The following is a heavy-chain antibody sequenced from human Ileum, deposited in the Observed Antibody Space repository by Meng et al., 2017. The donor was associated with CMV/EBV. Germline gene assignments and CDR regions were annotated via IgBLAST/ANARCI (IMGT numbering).Heavy chain of an antibody. CDR3: ATNSKDY. V-gene: IGHV4-34*01. Sequence: QVQLQQWGAGLLKPSETLSLTCAVYGGSFSDYYWIWIRQSPGKGLEWIGEVHHSGITNYNPSLKSRVTISVDTSKNQFFLKLTSVTAADTGLYYCATNSKDYWGQGTLVTVSS. D-gene: IGHD4-23*01. CDR1: GGSFSDYY. J-gene: IGHJ4*02. CDR2: VHHSGIT.